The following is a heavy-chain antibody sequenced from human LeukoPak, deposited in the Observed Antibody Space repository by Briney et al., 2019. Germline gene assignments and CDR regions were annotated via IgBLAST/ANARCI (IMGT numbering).Heavy chain of an antibody. D-gene: IGHD3-22*01. CDR3: ARHVVHDISGYPAKYFAH. Sequence: GESLKISCKGSRDRFSSKWIDSGRQMPGRGLEWMGIIYPGDSDTRYSPSFLGPVTISADESTNIAYLQWTSLQDSDSAMYFCARHVVHDISGYPAKYFAHWGQGTLVTVAS. V-gene: IGHV5-51*01. CDR1: RDRFSSKW. J-gene: IGHJ4*02. CDR2: IYPGDSDT.